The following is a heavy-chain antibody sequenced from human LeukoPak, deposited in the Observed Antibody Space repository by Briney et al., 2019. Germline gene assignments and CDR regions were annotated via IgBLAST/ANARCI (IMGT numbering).Heavy chain of an antibody. J-gene: IGHJ4*02. D-gene: IGHD3-16*02. CDR3: AILPRFYDYVWGSYRPFDY. CDR2: VSGSGGST. Sequence: SGGSLRLSCAASGFTFSSYAMSWVRQVPGKGLEWVSAVSGSGGSTYYADSVKGRFTISRDNSKNTLYLQMNSLRAEDTAVYYCAILPRFYDYVWGSYRPFDYWGQGTLVTVSS. V-gene: IGHV3-23*01. CDR1: GFTFSSYA.